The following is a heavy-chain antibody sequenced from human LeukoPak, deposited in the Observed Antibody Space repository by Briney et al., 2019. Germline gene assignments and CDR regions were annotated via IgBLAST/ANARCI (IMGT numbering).Heavy chain of an antibody. V-gene: IGHV1-2*02. J-gene: IGHJ5*02. D-gene: IGHD2-2*01. CDR1: GYTFTGYY. CDR3: ARAGGLVPAGNWFDP. Sequence: ASVTVSCKASGYTFTGYYMNWVRQAPGQGLEWMGWINPNSGGTNYAQKFQGRVTMTRDTSISTAYMELSRLRSDDTAVYYCARAGGLVPAGNWFDPWGQGTLFTVSS. CDR2: INPNSGGT.